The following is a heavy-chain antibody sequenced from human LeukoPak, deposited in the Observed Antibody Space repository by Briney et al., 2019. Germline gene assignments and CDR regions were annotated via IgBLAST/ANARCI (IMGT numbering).Heavy chain of an antibody. V-gene: IGHV3-66*02. CDR1: GFTVSSNY. CDR3: ARARGGAFDY. J-gene: IGHJ4*02. D-gene: IGHD3-10*01. Sequence: GGSLRPSCAASGFTVSSNYMSWVRQAPGKGLEWVSVIYSGGSTYYADSVKGRFTISRDNSKNTLYLQMNSLRAEDTAVYYCARARGGAFDYWGQGTLVTVSS. CDR2: IYSGGST.